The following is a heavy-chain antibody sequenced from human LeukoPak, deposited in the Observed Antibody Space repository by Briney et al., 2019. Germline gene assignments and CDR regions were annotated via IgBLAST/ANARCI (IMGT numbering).Heavy chain of an antibody. CDR3: ARAYYDSSGYNHAFDI. CDR2: IIPIFGTA. CDR1: GGTFSSYA. J-gene: IGHJ3*02. D-gene: IGHD3-22*01. V-gene: IGHV1-69*13. Sequence: ASVEVSCKASGGTFSSYAISWVRQAPGQGLEWMGGIIPIFGTANYAQKFQGRVTITADESTSTAYMELSSLRSEDTAVYYCARAYYDSSGYNHAFDIWGQGTMVTVSS.